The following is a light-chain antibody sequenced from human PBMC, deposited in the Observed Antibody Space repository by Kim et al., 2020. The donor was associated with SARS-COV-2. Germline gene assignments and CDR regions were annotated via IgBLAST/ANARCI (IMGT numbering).Light chain of an antibody. Sequence: ASTGDRVTITCRASQDIANSLAWYQQRPGKVTKVLIYAASTLQAGVPSRCSGSGSGTEFTHTIGSLQTEDVATYYCQKYNSAPWTFGPGTKVDIK. J-gene: IGKJ1*01. V-gene: IGKV1-27*01. CDR3: QKYNSAPWT. CDR1: QDIANS. CDR2: AAS.